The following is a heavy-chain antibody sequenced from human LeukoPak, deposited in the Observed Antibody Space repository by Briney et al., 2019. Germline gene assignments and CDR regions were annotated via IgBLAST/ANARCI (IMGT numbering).Heavy chain of an antibody. CDR1: GGSISSGSHY. J-gene: IGHJ6*03. V-gene: IGHV4-61*02. CDR3: ARAAYYYGSGSAPYYYYYMDV. D-gene: IGHD3-10*01. Sequence: SQTLSLTCTVSGGSISSGSHYWSWIRQPAGKGLEWIGRIYTSGSTNYNPSLKSRVTISVDTSKNQFSLKLSSVTAADTAVYYCARAAYYYGSGSAPYYYYYMDVWGKGTTVTVSS. CDR2: IYTSGST.